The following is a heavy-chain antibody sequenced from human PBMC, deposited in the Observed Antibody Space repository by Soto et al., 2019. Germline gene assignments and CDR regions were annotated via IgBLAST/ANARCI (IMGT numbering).Heavy chain of an antibody. CDR1: GGSFIGYL. V-gene: IGHV4-34*01. CDR2: INSGGIT. J-gene: IGHJ5*02. D-gene: IGHD2-8*02. CDR3: APNPRLLVT. Sequence: QVQLQQWGGGLFKPAETLSLNCTVSGGSFIGYLYNWIRQAPGRGPEWIAEINSGGITKYNPSLTSRLNLSVDTSQKPFSLKLKSLTDADTAVYYCAPNPRLLVTWGQGSLVIVAS.